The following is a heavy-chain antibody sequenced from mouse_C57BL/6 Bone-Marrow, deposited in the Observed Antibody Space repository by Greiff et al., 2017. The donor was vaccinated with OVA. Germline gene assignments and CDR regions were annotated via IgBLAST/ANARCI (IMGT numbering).Heavy chain of an antibody. Sequence: EVQLQQSGPELVKPGASVKIPCKASGYTFTDYNMDWVKQSHGKSLEWIGDINPNNGGTIYNQKFKGKATLTVDKSSSTAYMELRSLTSEDTAVYYCARRGLRRKAWFAYWGQGTLVTVSA. CDR1: GYTFTDYN. D-gene: IGHD2-4*01. V-gene: IGHV1-18*01. CDR2: INPNNGGT. CDR3: ARRGLRRKAWFAY. J-gene: IGHJ3*01.